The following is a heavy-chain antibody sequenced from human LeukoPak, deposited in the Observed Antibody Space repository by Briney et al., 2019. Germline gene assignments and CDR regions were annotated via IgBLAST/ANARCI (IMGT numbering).Heavy chain of an antibody. CDR3: AREPTTVSPPG. V-gene: IGHV3-21*01. Sequence: GGSLRLSCAASGFTFSRSAMSWVRQAPGKGLEWVSSISSSGAYIFYADSVKGRFTISRDNAKNSLYLQMNSLRAEDTAVYYCAREPTTVSPPGWGQGTLVTVSS. J-gene: IGHJ4*02. CDR2: ISSSGAYI. CDR1: GFTFSRSA. D-gene: IGHD4-11*01.